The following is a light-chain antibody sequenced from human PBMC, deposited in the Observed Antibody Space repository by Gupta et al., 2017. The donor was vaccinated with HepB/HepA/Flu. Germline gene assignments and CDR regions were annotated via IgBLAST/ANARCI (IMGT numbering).Light chain of an antibody. V-gene: IGKV3-20*01. CDR1: ETVSSNS. Sequence: IFLTQSPGALSLSPGERVTLSCRASETVSSNSLAWYQQKPGQTPSLLIYDVSSRATGIPDRFSGSGSGTDFTLTITRLEPEHFAVYYCQQYAISPRTFGPGTRVDIK. CDR2: DVS. CDR3: QQYAISPRT. J-gene: IGKJ3*01.